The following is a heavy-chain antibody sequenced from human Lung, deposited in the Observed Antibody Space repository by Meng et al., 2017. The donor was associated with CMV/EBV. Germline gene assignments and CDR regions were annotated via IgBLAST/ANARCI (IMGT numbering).Heavy chain of an antibody. Sequence: SXTLSLXCTVSGDSISSSYYWGWIRQPPGKGLEWIGSIYYSGSTNYNPSLKSRVTISIDTSKNQFSLKLSSVTAADTAVYYCATDQQYSSSIYWGQGTLVTVSS. CDR2: IYYSGST. CDR1: GDSISSSYY. CDR3: ATDQQYSSSIY. J-gene: IGHJ4*02. D-gene: IGHD6-6*01. V-gene: IGHV4-39*07.